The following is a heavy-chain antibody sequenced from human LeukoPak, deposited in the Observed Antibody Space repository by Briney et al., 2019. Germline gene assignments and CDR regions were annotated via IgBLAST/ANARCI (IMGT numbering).Heavy chain of an antibody. V-gene: IGHV1-24*01. CDR3: ATWDISGAYRAFHI. CDR1: GYALSELS. CDR2: FGPEDAEK. J-gene: IGHJ3*02. D-gene: IGHD1-26*01. Sequence: ASVKVSCKVSGYALSELSMHWVRQAPGEGLEWMGGFGPEDAEKIYAQKFQGRVTMTEDTSTDTAYMELSSLRSEDTAVYYCATWDISGAYRAFHIWGQGTVVTVSS.